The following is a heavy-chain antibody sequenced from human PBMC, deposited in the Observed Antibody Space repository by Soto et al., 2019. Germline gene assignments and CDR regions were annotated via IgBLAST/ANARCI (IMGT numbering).Heavy chain of an antibody. V-gene: IGHV1-69*02. Sequence: SVKVSCKASGGTFSSYTISWVRQAPGQGLEWMGRIIPILGIANYAQKFQGRVTITADKSTSTAYMELSSLRSEDTAVYYCAGSVAVAGTYYYGMDVWGQGTTVTVSS. J-gene: IGHJ6*02. CDR3: AGSVAVAGTYYYGMDV. CDR2: IIPILGIA. CDR1: GGTFSSYT. D-gene: IGHD6-19*01.